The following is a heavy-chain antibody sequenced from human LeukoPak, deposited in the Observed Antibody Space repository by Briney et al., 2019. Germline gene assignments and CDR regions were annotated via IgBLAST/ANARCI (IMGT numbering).Heavy chain of an antibody. Sequence: GGSLRLSCAASGFTFSSYWIHWVRQAPGKGLVWVSHINGDGSSATYADSVKGRFTISRDNAKNTVYLQTNSLRAEDTAVYYCARGGVGCFDYWGQGALVAVSS. CDR1: GFTFSSYW. J-gene: IGHJ4*02. CDR3: ARGGVGCFDY. V-gene: IGHV3-74*01. CDR2: INGDGSSA. D-gene: IGHD6-19*01.